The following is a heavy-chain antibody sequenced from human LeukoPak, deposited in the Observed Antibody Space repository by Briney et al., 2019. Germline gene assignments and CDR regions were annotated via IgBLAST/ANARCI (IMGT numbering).Heavy chain of an antibody. CDR3: AREKGFRMGFDI. J-gene: IGHJ3*02. Sequence: ASVKVSCKASGYTFTSYAMHWVRQAPGQRLEWMGWINAGNGNTKYSQKFQGRVTITRDTSASTAYMELSSLRSEDTAVYYCAREKGFRMGFDIWGQGTMVTVSS. CDR1: GYTFTSYA. D-gene: IGHD1-14*01. V-gene: IGHV1-3*01. CDR2: INAGNGNT.